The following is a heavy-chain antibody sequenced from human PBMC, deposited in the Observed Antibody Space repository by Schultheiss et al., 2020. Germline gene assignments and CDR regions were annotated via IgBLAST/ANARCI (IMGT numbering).Heavy chain of an antibody. CDR1: GYTFTGYY. CDR2: INPNSGGT. V-gene: IGHV1-2*06. CDR3: ARLNRGGGRDRGAIDY. Sequence: GESLKISCKASGYTFTGYYMHWVRQAPGQGLEWIRRINPNSGGTNYAQKFQGRVTMTRDTSISTAYMELSRLRSDDTAVYYCARLNRGGGRDRGAIDYWGQGTLVTVSS. J-gene: IGHJ4*02. D-gene: IGHD2-15*01.